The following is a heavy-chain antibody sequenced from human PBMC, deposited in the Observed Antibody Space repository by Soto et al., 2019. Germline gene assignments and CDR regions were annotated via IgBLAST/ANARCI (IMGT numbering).Heavy chain of an antibody. CDR2: IIPIFGTA. J-gene: IGHJ4*02. Sequence: QVQLVQSGAEVKKPGSSVKVSCKASGGTFSSYAISWARQAPGQGLEWMGGIIPIFGTANYAQKFQGRVTITADESTSTAYMELSSLRSEDTAVYYCARDGNYDILTGYYPYYFDYWGQGTLVTVSS. CDR1: GGTFSSYA. D-gene: IGHD3-9*01. V-gene: IGHV1-69*01. CDR3: ARDGNYDILTGYYPYYFDY.